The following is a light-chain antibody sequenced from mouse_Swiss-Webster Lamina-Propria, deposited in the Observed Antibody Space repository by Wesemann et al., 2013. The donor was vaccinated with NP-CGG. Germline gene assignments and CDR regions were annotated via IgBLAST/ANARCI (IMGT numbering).Light chain of an antibody. CDR2: WAS. CDR1: QSLLYSSNQKNY. CDR3: HQYLSSWT. J-gene: IGKJ1*01. V-gene: IGKV8-30*01. Sequence: DIVMSQSPSSLAVSVGEKVTMSCKSSQSLLYSSNQKNYLAWYQQKPGQSPKLLIYWASTRESGVPDRFTGSGSGTRLYSTISSVQAEDLAVYYCHQYLSSWTFGGGTKLEIK.